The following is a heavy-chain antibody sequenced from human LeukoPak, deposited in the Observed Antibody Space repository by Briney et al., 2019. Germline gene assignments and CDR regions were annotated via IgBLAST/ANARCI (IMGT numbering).Heavy chain of an antibody. CDR1: GGSISSSSYY. CDR2: IHYSGST. J-gene: IGHJ5*02. Sequence: SETLSLTCTVSGGSISSSSYYWSWIRQPPGKGLEWIGYIHYSGSTKYNPSLKSRVTISVDTSKNQFSLKLSSVTAADTAVYYCARGYDFWSGYYRQNWFDPWGQGTLVTVSS. CDR3: ARGYDFWSGYYRQNWFDP. V-gene: IGHV4-61*05. D-gene: IGHD3-3*01.